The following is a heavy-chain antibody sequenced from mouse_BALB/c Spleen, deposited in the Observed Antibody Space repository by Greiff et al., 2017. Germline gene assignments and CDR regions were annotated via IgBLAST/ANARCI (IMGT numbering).Heavy chain of an antibody. Sequence: EVKLQESGGGLVKPGGSLKLSCAASGFTFSSYAMSWVRQTPEKRLEWVASISSGGSTYYPDSVKGRFTISRDNARNILYLQMSSLRSEDTAMYYCARGSDYGYPFDYWGQGTTLTVSS. CDR3: ARGSDYGYPFDY. D-gene: IGHD1-2*01. CDR2: ISSGGST. J-gene: IGHJ2*01. CDR1: GFTFSSYA. V-gene: IGHV5-6-5*01.